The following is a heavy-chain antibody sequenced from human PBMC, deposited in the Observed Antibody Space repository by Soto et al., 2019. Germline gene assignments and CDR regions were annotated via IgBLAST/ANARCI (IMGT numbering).Heavy chain of an antibody. CDR2: ISWNSGSI. CDR3: AKDTYTRGYCSGGSCYSPFTYMDV. V-gene: IGHV3-9*01. D-gene: IGHD2-15*01. Sequence: GGSLRLSCAASGFTFDDYAMHWVRQAPGKGLEWVSGISWNSGSIGYADSVKGRFTISRDNAKNSLYLQMNSLRAEDTALYYCAKDTYTRGYCSGGSCYSPFTYMDVWGKGTTVTVSS. J-gene: IGHJ6*03. CDR1: GFTFDDYA.